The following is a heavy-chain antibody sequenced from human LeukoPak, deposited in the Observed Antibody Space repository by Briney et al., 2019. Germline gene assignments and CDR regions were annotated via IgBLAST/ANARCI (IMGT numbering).Heavy chain of an antibody. CDR3: AKDRTIWGWGILED. CDR2: ISWNGGSI. CDR1: GFTFDDYA. V-gene: IGHV3-9*01. D-gene: IGHD3-3*01. Sequence: GGSLRLSCAASGFTFDDYAMHWVRQAPGKGLEGVSGISWNGGSIGYADSVKGRFTISRDNAQNSLYLQMNSLRAEDTALYYCAKDRTIWGWGILEDWGQGTLVTVSS. J-gene: IGHJ4*02.